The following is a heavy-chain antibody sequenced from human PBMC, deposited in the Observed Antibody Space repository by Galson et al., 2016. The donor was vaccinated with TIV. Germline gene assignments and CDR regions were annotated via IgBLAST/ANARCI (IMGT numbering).Heavy chain of an antibody. CDR2: MYNTGTT. Sequence: LSLTCAVSGYSISRSHYWGWIRQPPGKGLEYLGFMYNTGTTYYNPSLKSRVTISIDTSKNQFSLNLNSVTATDTAVYYCASYSGSSGWSDFDSWGQGTLVTVSS. CDR1: GYSISRSHY. CDR3: ASYSGSSGWSDFDS. J-gene: IGHJ4*02. D-gene: IGHD1-26*01. V-gene: IGHV4-38-2*01.